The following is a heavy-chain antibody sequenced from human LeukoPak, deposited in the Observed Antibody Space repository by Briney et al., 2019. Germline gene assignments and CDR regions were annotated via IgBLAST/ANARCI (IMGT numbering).Heavy chain of an antibody. CDR2: ISGTGGST. J-gene: IGHJ6*02. CDR1: GFTFRSYA. D-gene: IGHD3-10*01. V-gene: IGHV3-23*01. Sequence: PGGSLRFSCGTSGFTFRSYAMSWVRQAPGKGLDWVSGISGTGGSTYYADSVKGRFTVSRDNSKNTLYLQMNSPRVEDTAVYYCAKDSTDLLWFGELSIGGMDVWGQGTTVTVSS. CDR3: AKDSTDLLWFGELSIGGMDV.